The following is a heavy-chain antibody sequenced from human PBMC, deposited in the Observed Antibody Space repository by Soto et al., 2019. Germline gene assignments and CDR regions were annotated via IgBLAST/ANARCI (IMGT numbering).Heavy chain of an antibody. CDR2: ISSTTNYI. CDR3: ARESEDLTSNFDY. V-gene: IGHV3-21*01. J-gene: IGHJ4*02. CDR1: GFTFTRYS. Sequence: GGSLRLSCAASGFTFTRYSMNWVRQAPGKGLEWVSSISSTTNYIYYADSMKGRFTVSRDNAKNAVYLEMNSLSAEDTAVYHCARESEDLTSNFDYWGQGTLVTVSS.